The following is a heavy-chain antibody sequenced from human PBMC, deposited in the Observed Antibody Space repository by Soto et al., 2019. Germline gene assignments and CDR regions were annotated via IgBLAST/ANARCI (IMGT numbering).Heavy chain of an antibody. Sequence: LETLSLTCAVSGYSSISGYYWGWLRQPPGKGLEWIGSIYHGGSTYYNPSLNSRVTLSIDMTNNHVSLILNSVTAADTAVYYCARMATFGSLNWFDPWGQGTLVTVSS. CDR3: ARMATFGSLNWFDP. D-gene: IGHD3-16*01. J-gene: IGHJ5*02. V-gene: IGHV4-38-2*01. CDR2: IYHGGST. CDR1: GYSSISGYY.